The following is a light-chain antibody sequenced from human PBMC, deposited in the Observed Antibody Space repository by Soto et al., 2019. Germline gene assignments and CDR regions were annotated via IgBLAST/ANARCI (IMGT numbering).Light chain of an antibody. V-gene: IGKV3-20*01. CDR1: QSVDTNY. Sequence: IVLTQSPGTLSLSPGERATLSCRASQSVDTNYLAWYQQKPGRAPRLLIYGAFRRASGIPDRFSGGVSGTDFTLTISRLEPEDFAVYYCQQYSSGMFGQGTKVEIK. J-gene: IGKJ1*01. CDR3: QQYSSGM. CDR2: GAF.